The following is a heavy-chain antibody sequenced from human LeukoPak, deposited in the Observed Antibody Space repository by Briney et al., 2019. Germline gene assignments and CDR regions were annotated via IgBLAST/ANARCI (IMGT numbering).Heavy chain of an antibody. Sequence: GGSLRLSCAASGFTFSSYSMNWVRQASGKGLEWVSSINILSNYIYYADSVKGRFTISRDNAKNSLYLQMNSLRAEDTAVYYCARDWLDRSLDYWGQGTLVTVSS. CDR3: ARDWLDRSLDY. CDR2: INILSNYI. CDR1: GFTFSSYS. V-gene: IGHV3-21*01. D-gene: IGHD3-22*01. J-gene: IGHJ4*02.